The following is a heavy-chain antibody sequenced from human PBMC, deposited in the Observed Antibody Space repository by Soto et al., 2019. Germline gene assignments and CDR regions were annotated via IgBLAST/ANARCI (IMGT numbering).Heavy chain of an antibody. Sequence: GGSLRLSCAASGFTFSSYSMNWVRQAPGKGLEWVSYISSSSSTIYYAASVKGRFTISRDNAKNSLYLQMNSLRAEDTAVYYCARDGLPPRYDFWSGKRSVWGKGTTVTVSS. CDR1: GFTFSSYS. CDR2: ISSSSSTI. D-gene: IGHD3-3*01. CDR3: ARDGLPPRYDFWSGKRSV. V-gene: IGHV3-48*01. J-gene: IGHJ6*04.